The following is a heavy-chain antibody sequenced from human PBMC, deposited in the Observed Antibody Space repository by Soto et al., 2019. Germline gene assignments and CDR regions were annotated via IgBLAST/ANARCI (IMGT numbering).Heavy chain of an antibody. J-gene: IGHJ4*02. CDR3: ARDPGCHYCTSTSCLYFFDH. D-gene: IGHD2-2*01. V-gene: IGHV3-23*01. CDR2: ISDSGST. CDR1: GFTFSNHA. Sequence: EVQLLESGGALVQPGGSLRLSCAASGFTFSNHAMNWVRQAPGKGLEWVSTISDSGSTYYADSVKGRFTISRDNSKNTLYLQMNSLRAEDTAVYYWARDPGCHYCTSTSCLYFFDHWGQGTLVIVSS.